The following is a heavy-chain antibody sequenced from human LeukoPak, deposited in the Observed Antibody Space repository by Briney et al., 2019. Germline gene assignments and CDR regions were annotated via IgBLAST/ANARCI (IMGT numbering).Heavy chain of an antibody. CDR2: ISSSSSTI. J-gene: IGHJ3*02. Sequence: QPGGSLRLSCAASGFTFSSYSMNWVRQAPGKGLEWVSYISSSSSTIYYADSVKGRFTISRDNPKNTLYLQMGSLRAEDMAVYYCARSAYSSGWYWRAFDIWGQGTMVTVSS. V-gene: IGHV3-48*01. CDR3: ARSAYSSGWYWRAFDI. D-gene: IGHD6-19*01. CDR1: GFTFSSYS.